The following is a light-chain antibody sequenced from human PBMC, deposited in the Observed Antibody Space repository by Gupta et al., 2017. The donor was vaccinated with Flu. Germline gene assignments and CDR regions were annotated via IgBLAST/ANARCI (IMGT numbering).Light chain of an antibody. V-gene: IGKV3-15*01. Sequence: EIVMTQSPATLSVSPGERASLSCRASQSVSSNVAWYQQRPGQAPRLLIYAVSTRATGVPARFSGSRSGTEFTLTISSLQSEDFAIYYCQQYDNWPPWTFGQGTKVEI. CDR2: AVS. CDR1: QSVSSN. J-gene: IGKJ1*01. CDR3: QQYDNWPPWT.